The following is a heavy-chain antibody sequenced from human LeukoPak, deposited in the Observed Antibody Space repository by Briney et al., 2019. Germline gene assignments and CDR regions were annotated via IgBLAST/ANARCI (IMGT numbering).Heavy chain of an antibody. CDR1: GFTFSSYA. J-gene: IGHJ6*02. Sequence: GGSLRLSCAASGFTFSSYAMSWVRQAPGKGLEWVSGISGSGTSAYYADSVKGRFTISRDNSKNTLYLQMNSLRAEDTAVYYCARVSAFGTDYYYYGMDVWGQGTTVTVSS. D-gene: IGHD3-16*01. CDR3: ARVSAFGTDYYYYGMDV. CDR2: ISGSGTSA. V-gene: IGHV3-23*01.